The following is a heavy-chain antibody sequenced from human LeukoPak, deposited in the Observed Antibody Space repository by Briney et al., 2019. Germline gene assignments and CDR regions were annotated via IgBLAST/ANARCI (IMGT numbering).Heavy chain of an antibody. Sequence: SETLSLTCTVSNDSFTNYYWSWIRPSAGKGLEWIGRIFGSGGANYNPSLRSRVTLSADASKNQVFLRLTSVTAADTAVYYCARVIGVGDKYFDSWGQGTPVTVSS. V-gene: IGHV4-4*07. D-gene: IGHD3-22*01. CDR1: NDSFTNYY. J-gene: IGHJ5*01. CDR2: IFGSGGA. CDR3: ARVIGVGDKYFDS.